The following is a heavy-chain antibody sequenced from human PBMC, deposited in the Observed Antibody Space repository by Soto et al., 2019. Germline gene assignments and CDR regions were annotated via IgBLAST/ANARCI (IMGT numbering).Heavy chain of an antibody. D-gene: IGHD3-16*01. V-gene: IGHV4-31*03. J-gene: IGHJ4*02. CDR1: GDSISSGGYY. CDR3: ARVARDGGVYYGPFDN. CDR2: IYKSGTT. Sequence: QVQLQESGPGLVKPSQTLSLTCTVSGDSISSGGYYWGWIRQHPGKGLDWIGYIYKSGTTYYKPSLKSRVTISVDTSENQFSLRLSSVTAADTAVYYCARVARDGGVYYGPFDNWGPGTLVTVS.